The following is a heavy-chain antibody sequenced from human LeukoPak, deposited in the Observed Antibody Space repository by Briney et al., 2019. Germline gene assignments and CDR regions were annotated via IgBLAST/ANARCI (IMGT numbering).Heavy chain of an antibody. J-gene: IGHJ4*02. Sequence: ASVKVSCKASGYTFTSYGISWVRQAPGQGLEWMGWISAYNGNTNYAQKLQGRVTMTTDTSTSTAYMELRSLRSDDTAVYYCARDRAPTYYDFWSGYYIWYFDYWGQGTLVTVSS. CDR3: ARDRAPTYYDFWSGYYIWYFDY. V-gene: IGHV1-18*01. D-gene: IGHD3-3*01. CDR1: GYTFTSYG. CDR2: ISAYNGNT.